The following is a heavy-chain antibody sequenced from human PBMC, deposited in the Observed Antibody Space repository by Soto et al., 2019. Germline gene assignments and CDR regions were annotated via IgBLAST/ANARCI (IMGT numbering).Heavy chain of an antibody. Sequence: PGESLKISCKVSGYSFTSYWIGWLRQMPGKVLEWMGIVYPGDSDTRYSPSFQGQVTISADKSISTAYLQWSSLKASDTAMYYCARHRYYGSGVRTHYYYYGMEVWGQGTTVNVSS. V-gene: IGHV5-51*01. CDR1: GYSFTSYW. CDR3: ARHRYYGSGVRTHYYYYGMEV. D-gene: IGHD3-10*01. CDR2: VYPGDSDT. J-gene: IGHJ6*01.